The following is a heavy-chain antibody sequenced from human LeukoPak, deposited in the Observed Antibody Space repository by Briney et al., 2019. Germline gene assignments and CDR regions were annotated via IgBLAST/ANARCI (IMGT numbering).Heavy chain of an antibody. J-gene: IGHJ6*03. CDR2: ISSGSDIA. CDR3: ARESVGLGYCSGGGCRPHMDV. V-gene: IGHV3-48*01. D-gene: IGHD2-15*01. Sequence: GGSRRLSCAASGFTFSSYSMNWVRQAPGKGLEWVSYISSGSDIAYYADSVKGRFTISRDSGENSVYLQMNSLRGEDTAVYYCARESVGLGYCSGGGCRPHMDVWGKGTTVTVSS. CDR1: GFTFSSYS.